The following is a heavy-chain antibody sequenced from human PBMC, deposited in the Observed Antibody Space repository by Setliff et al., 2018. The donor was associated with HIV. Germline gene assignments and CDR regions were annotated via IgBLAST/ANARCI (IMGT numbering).Heavy chain of an antibody. Sequence: ASVKVSCKASGYTFTNYYMHWVRQAPGQGLEWMGIINPNGVTTSYAQKLQGRVTITRDTSTSTVSMELSRLRSEGTAVYYCARAAVWFGELFSLDYWGQGTLVTVSS. V-gene: IGHV1-46*04. CDR2: INPNGVTT. J-gene: IGHJ4*02. CDR3: ARAAVWFGELFSLDY. D-gene: IGHD3-10*01. CDR1: GYTFTNYY.